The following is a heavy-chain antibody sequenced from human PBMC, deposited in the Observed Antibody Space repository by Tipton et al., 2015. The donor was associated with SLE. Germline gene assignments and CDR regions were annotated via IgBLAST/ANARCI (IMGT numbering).Heavy chain of an antibody. D-gene: IGHD2-2*02. CDR1: GYTFTSYG. V-gene: IGHV1-18*01. CDR3: ARGPRYCSSTSCYTRFYYYYGMDV. Sequence: LVQSGAEVKKPGASVKVSCKASGYTFTSYGISWVRQAPGQGLEWMGWISAYNGNTNYAQKLQGRVTMTTDTSTSTAYMELSSLRSEDTAVYYCARGPRYCSSTSCYTRFYYYYGMDVWGQGTTVTVSS. J-gene: IGHJ6*02. CDR2: ISAYNGNT.